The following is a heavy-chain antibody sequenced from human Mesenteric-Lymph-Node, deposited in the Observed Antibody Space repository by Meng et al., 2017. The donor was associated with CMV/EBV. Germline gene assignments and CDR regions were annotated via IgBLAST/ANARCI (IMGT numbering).Heavy chain of an antibody. J-gene: IGHJ3*02. V-gene: IGHV3-30*14. CDR1: GFTFSSYA. CDR2: ISYDGSNK. CDR3: ARGPRDAFDI. Sequence: GESLKISCAASGFTFSSYAMHWVRQAPGKGLEWVAVISYDGSNKYYADSVKGRFTISRDNSKNTLYLQMNSLRAEDTTVYYCARGPRDAFDIWGQGTMVTVSS.